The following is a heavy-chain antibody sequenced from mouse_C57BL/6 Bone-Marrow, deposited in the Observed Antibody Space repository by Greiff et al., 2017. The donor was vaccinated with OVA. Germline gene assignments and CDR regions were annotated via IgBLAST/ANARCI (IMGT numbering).Heavy chain of an antibody. V-gene: IGHV1-81*01. D-gene: IGHD3-3*01. CDR1: GYTFTSYG. Sequence: VQLVESGAELARPGASVKLSCKASGYTFTSYGISWVKQRTGQGLEWIGEIYPRSGNTYYNEKFKGKATLTADKSSSTAYMELRSLTSEDSAVYFCARWGDAWFAYWGQGTLVTVSA. CDR2: IYPRSGNT. J-gene: IGHJ3*01. CDR3: ARWGDAWFAY.